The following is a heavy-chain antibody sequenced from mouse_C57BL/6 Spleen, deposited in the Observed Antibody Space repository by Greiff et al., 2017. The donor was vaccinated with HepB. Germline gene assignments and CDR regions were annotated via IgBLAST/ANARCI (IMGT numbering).Heavy chain of an antibody. Sequence: VQLQQPGAELVMPGASVKLSCKASGYTFTSYWMHWVKQRPGQGLEWIGEIDPSDSYTNYNQKFKGKSTLTVDKSSSTAYMQLSSLTSEDSAVYYCARAAEIDNYYGSSGYWYFDVWGTGTTVTVSS. D-gene: IGHD1-1*01. CDR3: ARAAEIDNYYGSSGYWYFDV. J-gene: IGHJ1*03. V-gene: IGHV1-69*01. CDR2: IDPSDSYT. CDR1: GYTFTSYW.